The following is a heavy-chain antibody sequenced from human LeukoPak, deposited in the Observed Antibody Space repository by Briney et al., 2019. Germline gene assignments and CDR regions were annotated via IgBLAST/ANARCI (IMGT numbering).Heavy chain of an antibody. J-gene: IGHJ4*02. CDR1: GGSISSGSYY. Sequence: SQTLSLTCTVSGGSISSGSYYWSWIRQPARKGLEWIGRIYTRGSTNYNPSLKSRVTNLEETSKNQFSLSQRRGTAADTAVYYCAREVVGATNDYWGQGTLVTVSS. D-gene: IGHD1-26*01. CDR3: AREVVGATNDY. V-gene: IGHV4-61*02. CDR2: IYTRGST.